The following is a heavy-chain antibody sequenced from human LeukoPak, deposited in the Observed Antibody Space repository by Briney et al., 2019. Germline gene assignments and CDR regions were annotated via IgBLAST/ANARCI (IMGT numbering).Heavy chain of an antibody. V-gene: IGHV3-30*18. CDR2: ISYDGSNK. J-gene: IGHJ4*02. CDR1: GFTFSSYG. CDR3: AKLGAPDYYDSSGYYVHY. Sequence: SGGSLRLSCAASGFTFSSYGMHWVRQAPGKGLEWVAVISYDGSNKYYADSVKGRFTISRDNSKNTLYLQMNSLRAEDTAVYYCAKLGAPDYYDSSGYYVHYWGQGTLVTVSS. D-gene: IGHD3-22*01.